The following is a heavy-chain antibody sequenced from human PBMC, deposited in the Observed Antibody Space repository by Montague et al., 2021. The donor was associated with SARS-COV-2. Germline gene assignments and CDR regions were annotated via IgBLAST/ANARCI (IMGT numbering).Heavy chain of an antibody. CDR3: AKGSHIYETRGPRTGWFDP. V-gene: IGHV4-34*01. CDR2: VIHSGKT. J-gene: IGHJ5*02. D-gene: IGHD7-27*01. CDR1: GASFSGYH. Sequence: SETRSLTCAVYGASFSGYHWTWIRQSPGRGLERIGEVIHSGKTSYNPSLQSRLTMSVDTYKKKFSLRLCSVTAADTAAYFCAKGSHIYETRGPRTGWFDPWGQGTLVTVSS.